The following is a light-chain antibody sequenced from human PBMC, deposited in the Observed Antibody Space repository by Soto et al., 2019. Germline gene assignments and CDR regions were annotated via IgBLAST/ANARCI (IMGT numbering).Light chain of an antibody. CDR3: ASWDESLGGFYV. V-gene: IGLV1-44*01. CDR1: TSNIGSNS. CDR2: GSN. Sequence: QSVLSQPPSASGAPGQRVTISCSGSTSNIGSNSVNWYQHIPGTAPKLLIYGSNKRPSGVPDRFSASKSGTSASLAISGLQSEDEADYYCASWDESLGGFYVFGSGTKVTVL. J-gene: IGLJ1*01.